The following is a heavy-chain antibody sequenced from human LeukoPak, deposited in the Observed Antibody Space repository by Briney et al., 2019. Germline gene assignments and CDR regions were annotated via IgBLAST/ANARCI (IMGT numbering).Heavy chain of an antibody. V-gene: IGHV3-23*01. J-gene: IGHJ5*02. D-gene: IGHD1-14*01. Sequence: PGGTLRLSCAASGFTFSSYGMSWVRQAPGKGLEWVSAISGSGGSTYYADSVKGRFTISRDNSKSSVYLQLNSLRADDTAVYYCARGRVTYRLNWFDPWGQGTLVTVSS. CDR3: ARGRVTYRLNWFDP. CDR1: GFTFSSYG. CDR2: ISGSGGST.